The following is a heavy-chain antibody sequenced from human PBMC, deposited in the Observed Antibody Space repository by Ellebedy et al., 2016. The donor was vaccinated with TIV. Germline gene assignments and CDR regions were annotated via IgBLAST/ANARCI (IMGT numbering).Heavy chain of an antibody. Sequence: SETLSLTCSVSDDSVSNSDYYWGWIRQSPGKGLEWIASIYYSGATFYNPSLKSRLTLSVDSSKNQFSLRLSSVTAADTAVYFCARLVQYGVGYYAFDYWGQGILVTVSS. V-gene: IGHV4-39*01. J-gene: IGHJ4*02. D-gene: IGHD3-22*01. CDR3: ARLVQYGVGYYAFDY. CDR2: IYYSGAT. CDR1: DDSVSNSDYY.